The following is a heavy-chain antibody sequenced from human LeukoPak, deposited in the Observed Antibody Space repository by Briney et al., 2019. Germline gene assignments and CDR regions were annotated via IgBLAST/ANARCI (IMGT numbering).Heavy chain of an antibody. CDR2: INHSGYT. CDR1: GGSFSGYH. CDR3: ARVVAAGKLDY. V-gene: IGHV4-34*01. J-gene: IGHJ4*02. D-gene: IGHD6-13*01. Sequence: SETLSLTCVVYGGSFSGYHWSWIRQPPGKGLEWIGEINHSGYTNYNPSLKSRVTISVDTSKNQFSLKLSSVTAADTAVYYCARVVAAGKLDYWGQGTLVTVSS.